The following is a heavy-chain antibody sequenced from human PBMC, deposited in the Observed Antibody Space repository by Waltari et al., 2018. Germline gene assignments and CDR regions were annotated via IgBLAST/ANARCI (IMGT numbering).Heavy chain of an antibody. CDR2: IEYSGIP. Sequence: QLQLQESGTGLVKPSETLSLTCTVSGGSISSSSYSWGWLRQPPGKGMGWSGRIEYSGIPNYKLDLKSGVTISGDTCNVQFVLKLRSVAAADTAVYYCARSPVFWGIAVAGTQAGNFDYSGQGTVVTVSS. V-gene: IGHV4-39*01. CDR3: ARSPVFWGIAVAGTQAGNFDY. CDR1: GGSISSSSYS. D-gene: IGHD6-19*01. J-gene: IGHJ4*02.